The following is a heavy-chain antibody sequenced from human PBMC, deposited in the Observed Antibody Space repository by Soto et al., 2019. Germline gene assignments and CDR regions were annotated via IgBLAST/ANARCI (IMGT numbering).Heavy chain of an antibody. CDR3: AHGNYDILRGANWFDP. J-gene: IGHJ5*02. CDR1: GFSLSTRGVG. D-gene: IGHD3-9*01. CDR2: IYWDDDK. Sequence: QITLKESGPTLVKPTQTLTLTCTFSGFSLSTRGVGVGWIRPPPGKALEWLALIYWDDDKRYSPSLKSRLTITKDTSKYQVVLTMTNMAPVDTATYYCAHGNYDILRGANWFDPWGQGTLVTVSS. V-gene: IGHV2-5*02.